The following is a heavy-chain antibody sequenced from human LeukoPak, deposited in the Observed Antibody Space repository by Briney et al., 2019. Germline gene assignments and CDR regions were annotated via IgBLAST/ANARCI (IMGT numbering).Heavy chain of an antibody. D-gene: IGHD2-15*01. V-gene: IGHV3-23*01. J-gene: IGHJ4*02. CDR1: GFTFSNYA. Sequence: PGGSLRLSCAASGFTFSNYATSWVRQAPGKGLEWVSDVSGSSTRTHYADSVKGRFTISRDNSKNTLHLQMNSLRAEDTAVYYCAKESGLTYCSGGSCYYFDYWGQGTLVTVSS. CDR3: AKESGLTYCSGGSCYYFDY. CDR2: VSGSSTRT.